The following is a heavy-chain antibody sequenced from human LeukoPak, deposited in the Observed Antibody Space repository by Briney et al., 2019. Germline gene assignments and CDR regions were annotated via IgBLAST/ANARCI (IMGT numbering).Heavy chain of an antibody. CDR1: GFTFSSYS. J-gene: IGHJ4*02. V-gene: IGHV3-21*01. D-gene: IGHD3-22*01. CDR3: ARDDSSGYYYIFFDY. CDR2: ISSSSSYI. Sequence: GGSLRLSCAASGFTFSSYSMNWVRQAPGKGLEWVSSISSSSSYIYYADSVKGRFTISRDNAKNSLYLRMNSLRAEDTAVYYCARDDSSGYYYIFFDYWGQGTLVTVSS.